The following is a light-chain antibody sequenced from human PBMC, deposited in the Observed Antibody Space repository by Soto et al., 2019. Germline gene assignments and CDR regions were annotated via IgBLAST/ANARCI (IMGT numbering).Light chain of an antibody. CDR2: LNSDGSH. J-gene: IGLJ2*01. CDR1: SGHSSYA. CDR3: QTRASGIVV. V-gene: IGLV4-69*01. Sequence: QPVLTQSPSASASLGASVKLTCTLSSGHSSYAIAWHQQQPEKGPRYLMKLNSDGSHSKGDGIPDRFSGSSSGAERYLTIASLEAEDEADYYCQTRASGIVVFGGGTKLTVL.